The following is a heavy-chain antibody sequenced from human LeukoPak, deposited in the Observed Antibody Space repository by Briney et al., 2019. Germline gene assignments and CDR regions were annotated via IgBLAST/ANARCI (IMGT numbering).Heavy chain of an antibody. Sequence: GGSLRLSCAASGFTVISNYMSWVRQAPGKGLEWVSVIYSGGDTYYADSVKGRFTISRDNSKNTLYLQMNSLRAEDTAVYYCVRDLTHGGKTYWGQGTLVTVSS. J-gene: IGHJ4*02. CDR3: VRDLTHGGKTY. D-gene: IGHD4-23*01. V-gene: IGHV3-66*02. CDR1: GFTVISNY. CDR2: IYSGGDT.